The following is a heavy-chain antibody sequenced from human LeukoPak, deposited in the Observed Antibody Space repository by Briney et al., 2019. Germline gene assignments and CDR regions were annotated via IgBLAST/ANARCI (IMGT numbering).Heavy chain of an antibody. CDR3: VKDGYRCSGGSCYSVPEYFQH. CDR2: ISYDGSNK. J-gene: IGHJ1*01. CDR1: GFTFSSYA. D-gene: IGHD2-15*01. Sequence: GRSLRLSCAASGFTFSSYAMHWVRQAPGKGLEWVAVISYDGSNKFYADSVKGRFTISRDNSKNTLYLQMSSLRAEDTAVYYCVKDGYRCSGGSCYSVPEYFQHWGQGTLVTVSS. V-gene: IGHV3-30*14.